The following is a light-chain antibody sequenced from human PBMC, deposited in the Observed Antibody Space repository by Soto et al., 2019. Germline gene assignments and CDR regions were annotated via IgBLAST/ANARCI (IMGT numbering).Light chain of an antibody. CDR2: GAS. Sequence: EIVLTQSPGTLSLSPGDGATLSCRASQSVSSDYLAWYQQKPGQAPRLLIYGASRRAGGIPDRFSGSGSGTDFTLSISRLEPEDFAVYWCQHYGNSPTFGQGTKVDIK. CDR1: QSVSSDY. V-gene: IGKV3-20*01. J-gene: IGKJ1*01. CDR3: QHYGNSPT.